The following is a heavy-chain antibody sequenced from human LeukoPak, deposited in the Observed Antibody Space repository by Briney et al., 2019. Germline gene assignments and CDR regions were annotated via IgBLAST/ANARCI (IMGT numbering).Heavy chain of an antibody. CDR2: ISGSDGST. V-gene: IGHV3-23*01. CDR3: AKDRSCISDVWHVDFDY. Sequence: GGSLRLSCAASGFIFSSYAMSWVRQAPGKGLEWVSTISGSDGSTNYADSEKDRFTTATDNSNKTVYAQMHSLGPAYMAVCDCAKDRSCISDVWHVDFDYWGQGTIVSVSS. J-gene: IGHJ4*02. CDR1: GFIFSSYA. D-gene: IGHD2-8*01.